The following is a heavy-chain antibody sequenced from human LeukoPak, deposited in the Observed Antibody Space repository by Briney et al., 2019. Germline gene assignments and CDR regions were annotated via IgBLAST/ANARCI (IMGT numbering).Heavy chain of an antibody. D-gene: IGHD4-23*01. CDR2: ISAYNGNT. J-gene: IGHJ4*02. Sequence: ASVKLSCKASGYTVTSYGISWVRQAPGQGLEWMGWISAYNGNTNYAQKLQGRVTMTTDTSTSTAYMELRSLRSDDTAVYYCARDYGGNSESDYWGQGTLVTVSS. CDR1: GYTVTSYG. CDR3: ARDYGGNSESDY. V-gene: IGHV1-18*01.